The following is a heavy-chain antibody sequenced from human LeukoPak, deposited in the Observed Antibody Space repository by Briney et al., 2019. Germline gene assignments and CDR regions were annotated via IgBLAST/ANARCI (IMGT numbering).Heavy chain of an antibody. D-gene: IGHD3-16*02. CDR2: IYHSGST. V-gene: IGHV4-4*02. CDR3: ASAVWGSYPLDY. Sequence: SWVRQAPGKGLEWIGEIYHSGSTNYDPSLKSRVTISVDKSKNQFSLKLSSVTAADTAVYYCASAVWGSYPLDYWGQGTLVTVSS. J-gene: IGHJ4*02.